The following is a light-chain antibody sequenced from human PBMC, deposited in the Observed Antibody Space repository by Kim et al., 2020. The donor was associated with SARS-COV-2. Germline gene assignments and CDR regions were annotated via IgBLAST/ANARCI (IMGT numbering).Light chain of an antibody. Sequence: SYELTQPPSVSVSPGQTASITCSGDKMGDKYACWHQQKPGQSPVLVIYQDSKRPSGIPERFSGSNAGNTATLTISGTQAMDEADYSCQAWDSSTGVFGTGTKVTVL. J-gene: IGLJ1*01. CDR2: QDS. CDR3: QAWDSSTGV. CDR1: KMGDKY. V-gene: IGLV3-1*01.